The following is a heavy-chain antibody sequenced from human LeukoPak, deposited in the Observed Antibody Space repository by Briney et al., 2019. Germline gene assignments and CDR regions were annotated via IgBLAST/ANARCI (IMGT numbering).Heavy chain of an antibody. J-gene: IGHJ4*02. CDR3: VRQASSVTTFIY. Sequence: GGSLRLSCAASGFSVSTNYISWVRQAPGKGLEWVSAFCSDGRIFYADSVKGRFTVSRDNSENTLYLQMDSLRAEDTAMYHRVRQASSVTTFIYWGQGTLVTVSS. CDR1: GFSVSTNY. V-gene: IGHV3-53*01. D-gene: IGHD4-17*01. CDR2: FCSDGRI.